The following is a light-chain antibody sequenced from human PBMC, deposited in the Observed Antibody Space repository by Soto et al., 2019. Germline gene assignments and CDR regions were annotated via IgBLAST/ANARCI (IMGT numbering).Light chain of an antibody. CDR3: MQRIEFPLT. Sequence: IVIPQTPLSLPVPPAEPASISCSSSQSLLDSDDGNTYLDWYLQKPGQSPQLLIYTVSYRASGVPDRFSGSGSGTDFTLKISRVEAEDVGVYYCMQRIEFPLTFGGGTKVDNK. CDR2: TVS. CDR1: QSLLDSDDGNTY. J-gene: IGKJ4*01. V-gene: IGKV2-40*01.